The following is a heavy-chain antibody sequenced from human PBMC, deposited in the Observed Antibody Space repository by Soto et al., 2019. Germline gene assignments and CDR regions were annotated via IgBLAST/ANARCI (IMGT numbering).Heavy chain of an antibody. CDR3: ASLYGDYVHGVYYFDY. D-gene: IGHD4-17*01. V-gene: IGHV4-30-2*01. Sequence: SETLSLTCAVSGGSISSGGYSWSWIRQPPGKGLEWIGYIYHSGSTYYNPSLKSRVTISVDRSKNQFSLKLSSVTAADTAVYYCASLYGDYVHGVYYFDYWGQGTLVTVSS. CDR2: IYHSGST. CDR1: GGSISSGGYS. J-gene: IGHJ4*02.